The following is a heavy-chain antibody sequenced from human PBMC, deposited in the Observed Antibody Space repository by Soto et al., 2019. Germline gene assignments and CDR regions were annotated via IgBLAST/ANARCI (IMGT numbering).Heavy chain of an antibody. CDR1: GDSITSGYW. V-gene: IGHV4-4*02. CDR3: ARHIPIDNILCFDD. J-gene: IGHJ4*01. D-gene: IGHD2-21*01. Sequence: SETLSLTCTVSGDSITSGYWWSWVRQPPGRGLEWIGKISHTGTTYYNPSLESRITISVEKSKNQFSLKLTSVTAADTAVFYCARHIPIDNILCFDDWGHGTLVTVSS. CDR2: ISHTGTT.